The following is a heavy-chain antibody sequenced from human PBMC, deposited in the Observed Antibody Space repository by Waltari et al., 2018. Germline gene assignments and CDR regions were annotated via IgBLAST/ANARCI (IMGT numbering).Heavy chain of an antibody. CDR1: GDSISSYY. Sequence: QVQLQESGPGLVKPSETLSLTCTVSGDSISSYYWSWIRQPPGKGLEWIGYIYYSGTIHLNPSLKSRVTMSVDTSKNQFSLNLSSVTAADTAVYYCARASTDPTARWFDPWGQGTLVTVSS. CDR2: IYYSGTI. V-gene: IGHV4-59*01. J-gene: IGHJ5*02. CDR3: ARASTDPTARWFDP.